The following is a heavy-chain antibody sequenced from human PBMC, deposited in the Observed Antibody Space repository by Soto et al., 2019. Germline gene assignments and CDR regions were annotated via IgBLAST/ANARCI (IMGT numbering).Heavy chain of an antibody. CDR1: GFSFSTYG. CDR2: ISYDGRNK. J-gene: IGHJ4*02. Sequence: QVQLVESGGGVVQPGRSLRLSCAASGFSFSTYGMHWVRQAPGKGLEWVADISYDGRNKYYVDSVKGRFTISRDNSKNTLYLQMNSLRAEDTAVYYCAKDQGDFLFDYWGQGILVTVSS. V-gene: IGHV3-30*18. D-gene: IGHD3-10*01. CDR3: AKDQGDFLFDY.